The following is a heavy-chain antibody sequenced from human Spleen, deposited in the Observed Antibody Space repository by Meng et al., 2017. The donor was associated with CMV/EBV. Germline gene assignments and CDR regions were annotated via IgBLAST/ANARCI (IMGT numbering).Heavy chain of an antibody. CDR1: GGSFRGYV. CDR2: INHSGST. CDR3: ARGHLGGTDL. Sequence: QTQVRAAGRLKPSVTLSLTCAVYGGSFRGYVWSWIRQPPGKGLEWIGEINHSGSTNYNPSLKSRVTISVDTSKNQFSLKLSSVTAADTAVYYCARGHLGGTDLWGPGTLVPSPQ. J-gene: IGHJ4*02. D-gene: IGHD1-7*01. V-gene: IGHV4-34*01.